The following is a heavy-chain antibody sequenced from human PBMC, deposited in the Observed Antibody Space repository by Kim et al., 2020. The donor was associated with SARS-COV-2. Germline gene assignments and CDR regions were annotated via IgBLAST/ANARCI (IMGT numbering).Heavy chain of an antibody. V-gene: IGHV1-2*02. CDR1: GYTFTGYY. CDR3: ASKVGAGYYYYGMDV. D-gene: IGHD1-26*01. Sequence: ASVKVSCKASGYTFTGYYMHWVRQAPGQGLEWMGWINPNSGGTNYAQKFQGRVTMTRDTSISTAYMELSRLRSDDTAVYYCASKVGAGYYYYGMDVWGQGTTVTVSS. J-gene: IGHJ6*02. CDR2: INPNSGGT.